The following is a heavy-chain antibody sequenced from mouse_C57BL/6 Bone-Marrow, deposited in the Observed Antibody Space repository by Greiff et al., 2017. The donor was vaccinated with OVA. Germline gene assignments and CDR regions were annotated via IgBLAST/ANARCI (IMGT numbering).Heavy chain of an antibody. V-gene: IGHV1-22*01. J-gene: IGHJ2*01. CDR3: ASPIYYYGSSSDY. Sequence: EVQLQQSGPELVKPGASVKMSCKASGYTFTDYNMHWVKQSHGKSLEWIGYINPNNGGTSYNQKFKGKATLTVNKSSSTAYMELRSLTSEDSAVYYCASPIYYYGSSSDYWGQGTTLTVSS. CDR1: GYTFTDYN. CDR2: INPNNGGT. D-gene: IGHD1-1*01.